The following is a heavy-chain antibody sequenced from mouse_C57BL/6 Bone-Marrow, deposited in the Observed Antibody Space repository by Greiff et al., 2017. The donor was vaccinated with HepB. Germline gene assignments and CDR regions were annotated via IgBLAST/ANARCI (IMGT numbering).Heavy chain of an antibody. J-gene: IGHJ1*03. CDR1: GYAFSSSW. CDR3: ARVLYYGSSYGYFDV. Sequence: VKVVESGPELVKPGASVKISCKASGYAFSSSWMNWVKQRPGKGLEWIGRIYPGDGDTNYNGKFKGKATLTADKSSSTAYMQLSSLTSEDSAVYFCARVLYYGSSYGYFDVWGTGTTVTVSS. CDR2: IYPGDGDT. D-gene: IGHD1-1*01. V-gene: IGHV1-82*01.